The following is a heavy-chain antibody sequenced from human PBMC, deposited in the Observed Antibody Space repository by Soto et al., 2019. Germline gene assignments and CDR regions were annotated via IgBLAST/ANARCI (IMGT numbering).Heavy chain of an antibody. Sequence: QVQLVESGGGVVQPGRSLRLSCAASGFTFSTYGMHWVRQAPGKGLEWVAVISYDGNEKHYADSVKGRFTISRDNSKDTLSLQMNSLRAEDTAVDYCAKEGALSGWTDGDYWGQGTLVTVSS. V-gene: IGHV3-30*18. CDR2: ISYDGNEK. CDR3: AKEGALSGWTDGDY. J-gene: IGHJ4*02. CDR1: GFTFSTYG. D-gene: IGHD6-19*01.